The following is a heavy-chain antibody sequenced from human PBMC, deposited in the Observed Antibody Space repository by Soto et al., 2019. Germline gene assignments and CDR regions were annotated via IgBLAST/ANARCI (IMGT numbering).Heavy chain of an antibody. CDR3: ARNYYGSGSYYKPPEGYYYGMDV. Sequence: PGGSLRLSCAASGFTFSSYAMRWVRQAPGKGLEWVSAFSGSGGSTYYADSVKGRFTISRDNSKNTLYLQMNSLRAEDTAVYYCARNYYGSGSYYKPPEGYYYGMDVWGQGTTVTV. D-gene: IGHD3-10*01. V-gene: IGHV3-23*01. CDR1: GFTFSSYA. J-gene: IGHJ6*02. CDR2: FSGSGGST.